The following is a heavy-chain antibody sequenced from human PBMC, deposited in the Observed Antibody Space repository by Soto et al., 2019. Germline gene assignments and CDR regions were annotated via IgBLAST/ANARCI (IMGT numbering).Heavy chain of an antibody. CDR3: VRQGFGRLHGLVDV. CDR1: GGSISSSYK. Sequence: PSETLSLTCTVSGGSISSSYKWSWIRQPPGRRLEWIGHTDSTGGTSNNPSLQSRVTISVDTSTKQFSLKLSSVTAADTAVYYCVRQGFGRLHGLVDVWGQGTTVT. J-gene: IGHJ6*02. CDR2: TDSTGGT. V-gene: IGHV4-59*08. D-gene: IGHD3-10*01.